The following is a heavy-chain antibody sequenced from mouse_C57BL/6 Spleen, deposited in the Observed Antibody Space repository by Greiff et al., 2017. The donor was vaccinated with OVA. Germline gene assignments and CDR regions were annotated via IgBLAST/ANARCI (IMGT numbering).Heavy chain of an antibody. D-gene: IGHD4-1*01. V-gene: IGHV5-4*01. CDR3: AREKLGPFAY. CDR2: ISDGGSYT. J-gene: IGHJ3*01. Sequence: EVQRVESGGGLVKPGGSLKLSCAASGFTFSSYAMSWVRQTPEKRLEWVATISDGGSYTYYPDNVKGRFTISRDNAKNNLYLQMSHLKSEDTAMYYCAREKLGPFAYWGQGTLVTVSA. CDR1: GFTFSSYA.